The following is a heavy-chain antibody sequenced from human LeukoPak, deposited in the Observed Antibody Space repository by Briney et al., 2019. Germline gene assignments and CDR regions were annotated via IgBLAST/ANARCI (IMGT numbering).Heavy chain of an antibody. J-gene: IGHJ3*02. CDR1: GGSISSSSYY. D-gene: IGHD3-22*01. CDR2: IYYSGST. V-gene: IGHV4-39*07. CDR3: ARRYRTMIVVVRSGDAFDI. Sequence: SETLSLTCTVSGGSISSSSYYWGWIRQPPGKGLEWFGSIYYSGSTNNNPSLKTRVTITVDTSKNQFSLKLSSVTAADTAVYYCARRYRTMIVVVRSGDAFDIWGQGTMVTVSS.